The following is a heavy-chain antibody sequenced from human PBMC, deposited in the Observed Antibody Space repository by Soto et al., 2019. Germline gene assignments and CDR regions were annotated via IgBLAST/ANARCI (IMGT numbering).Heavy chain of an antibody. V-gene: IGHV3-74*01. CDR2: TNSDGSRI. CDR3: ATAGSYPSDY. D-gene: IGHD3-10*01. CDR1: GFTFSNYW. Sequence: EVHLVESGGDLVQPGGSLRLSCAASGFTFSNYWMHWVRQVPGKGLVWVSRTNSDGSRIDYADYVKGRFTFSGDNAKNTLYLQMNSLRAEDAAVYYCATAGSYPSDYWGQGTLVAVSP. J-gene: IGHJ4*02.